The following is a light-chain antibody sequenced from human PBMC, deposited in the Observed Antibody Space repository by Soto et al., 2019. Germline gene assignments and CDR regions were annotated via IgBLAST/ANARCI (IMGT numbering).Light chain of an antibody. J-gene: IGLJ1*01. CDR3: NSFTTSSTYV. CDR2: EVN. CDR1: SSDVGAYTY. Sequence: QSALTQPRSVSGSPGQSVTISCTGTSSDVGAYTYVSWYQHHPGKAPKLIIYEVNNRPSGVPDRFSGSKSGNTASLTISGLQAEDEADYYCNSFTTSSTYVFGTGTKVTVL. V-gene: IGLV2-11*01.